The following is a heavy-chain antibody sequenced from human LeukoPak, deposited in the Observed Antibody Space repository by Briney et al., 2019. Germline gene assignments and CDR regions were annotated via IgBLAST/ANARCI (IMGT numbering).Heavy chain of an antibody. CDR1: GFIFRNYW. J-gene: IGHJ4*02. CDR3: ARDFWGAYRVDYFDY. Sequence: GGSLRLSCAASGFIFRNYWMSWVRRAPGKGLEWVANIKQDGSETYYVDSVRGRFTISRDNAEKSLYLQMHSLRVEDTAVYYCARDFWGAYRVDYFDYWGQGTLVTVSS. V-gene: IGHV3-7*01. D-gene: IGHD3-3*01. CDR2: IKQDGSET.